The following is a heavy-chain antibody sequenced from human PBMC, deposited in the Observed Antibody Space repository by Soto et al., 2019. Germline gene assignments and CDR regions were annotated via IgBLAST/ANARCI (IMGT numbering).Heavy chain of an antibody. J-gene: IGHJ5*01. D-gene: IGHD6-13*01. CDR1: GYTFTNYE. V-gene: IGHV1-8*01. Sequence: QVLLVQSGAEVKKPGASVKVSCEASGYTFTNYEINWVRQAPGQGLEWMGWMNPHNGNTGYAQKFQGRVTMTRNTSIATAYMALSSLRSEDTAVYYCARGDSFTSSWYWFDSWGQGTPVTVSS. CDR2: MNPHNGNT. CDR3: ARGDSFTSSWYWFDS.